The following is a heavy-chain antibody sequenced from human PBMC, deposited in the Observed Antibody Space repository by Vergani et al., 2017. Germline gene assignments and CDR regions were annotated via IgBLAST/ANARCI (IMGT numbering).Heavy chain of an antibody. CDR2: VSHSGDT. J-gene: IGHJ5*02. CDR3: ARRSSSYYFDI. Sequence: QLQLQESGPGLVKPSGTLSLTCSVTGGSFFNSRYYLGWIRQPPGKGLEWISSVSHSGDTYFNPSLKGRVSISMDTSKNYFFLTLSSVTAADTAMYYCARRSSSYYFDIWGQGVLITVSS. V-gene: IGHV4-39*02. D-gene: IGHD3-22*01. CDR1: GGSFFNSRYY.